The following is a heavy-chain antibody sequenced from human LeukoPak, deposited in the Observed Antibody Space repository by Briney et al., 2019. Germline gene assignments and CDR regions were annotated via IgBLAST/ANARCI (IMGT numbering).Heavy chain of an antibody. D-gene: IGHD3-22*01. CDR2: IWYDGSNK. J-gene: IGHJ4*02. Sequence: GGSLRLSCAASGFTFSSYGMHWVRQAPGKGLEWVAVIWYDGSNKYYADSVKGRFTISRDNSKNTLYLQMNSLRAEDTAVYYCARGLEAYYYDSSGYPYFDYWGQGTLVTVSS. CDR1: GFTFSSYG. V-gene: IGHV3-33*01. CDR3: ARGLEAYYYDSSGYPYFDY.